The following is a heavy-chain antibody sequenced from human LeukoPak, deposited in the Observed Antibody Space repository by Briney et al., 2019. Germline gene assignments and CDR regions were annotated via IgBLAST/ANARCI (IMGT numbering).Heavy chain of an antibody. Sequence: ASVKVSCKASGYTFTSYAMHWVRQAPGQRLEWMGWINAGNGNTKYSQKFQGRVTITRDTSASTAYMELSSLRSEDTAVYYCARGEDIVVVPAASTQLWQAHYYYYGMDIWGQGTTVTVSS. CDR1: GYTFTSYA. CDR3: ARGEDIVVVPAASTQLWQAHYYYYGMDI. V-gene: IGHV1-3*01. J-gene: IGHJ6*02. CDR2: INAGNGNT. D-gene: IGHD2-2*01.